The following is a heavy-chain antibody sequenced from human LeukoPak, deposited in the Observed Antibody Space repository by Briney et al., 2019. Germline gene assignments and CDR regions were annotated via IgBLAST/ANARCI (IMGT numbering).Heavy chain of an antibody. CDR2: MNPNSGNT. CDR1: GYTFTSYD. J-gene: IGHJ6*03. Sequence: GASVKVSCKASGYTFTSYDINWVRQATGQGLEWMGWMNPNSGNTGYAQKFQGRVTMTRNTSISTAHMELSSLRSEDTAVYYCARGPLYCSSTSCYYYYYYMDVWGKGTTVTVSS. CDR3: ARGPLYCSSTSCYYYYYYMDV. D-gene: IGHD2-2*01. V-gene: IGHV1-8*01.